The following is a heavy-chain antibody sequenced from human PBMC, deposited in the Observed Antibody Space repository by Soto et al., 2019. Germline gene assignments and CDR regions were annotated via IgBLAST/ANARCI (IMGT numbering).Heavy chain of an antibody. CDR1: GGSFSGYY. J-gene: IGHJ4*02. D-gene: IGHD1-1*01. V-gene: IGHV4-34*01. CDR3: AGYNWNDGLDY. Sequence: QVQLQQWGAGLLKPSETLSLTCAVYGGSFSGYYWSWIRQPPGKGLEWIGEINHSGSTNYNPSLKGRVTISVDTSKNQFSLELSSVTAADTAVYYCAGYNWNDGLDYWGQGTLVTVSS. CDR2: INHSGST.